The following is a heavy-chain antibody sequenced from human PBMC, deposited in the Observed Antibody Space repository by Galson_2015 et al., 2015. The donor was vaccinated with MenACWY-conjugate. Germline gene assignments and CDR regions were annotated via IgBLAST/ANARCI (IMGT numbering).Heavy chain of an antibody. D-gene: IGHD6-19*01. CDR3: AKSDNSGWYVGFDY. CDR1: GFTFSNYA. CDR2: ISASGDNT. V-gene: IGHV3-23*01. J-gene: IGHJ4*02. Sequence: LRLSCAASGFTFSNYAMSWVRQAPGKGLEWVSAISASGDNTYYADSVKGRFTISRDNPKNTFHLQMTNLRGEDTALYYCAKSDNSGWYVGFDYWGQGTLVTVSS.